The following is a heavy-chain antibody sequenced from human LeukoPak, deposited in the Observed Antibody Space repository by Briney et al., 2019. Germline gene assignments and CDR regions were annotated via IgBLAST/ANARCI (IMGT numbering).Heavy chain of an antibody. CDR3: ARGYFDWLLSDNYFDY. D-gene: IGHD3-9*01. Sequence: GSLRLSCAASGFTFSSYAMHWVRQAPGKGLEYVSAISSNGGSTYYANSVKGRFTISRDNSKNTLYLQMGSLRAEDMAVYYCARGYFDWLLSDNYFDYWGQGTLVTVSS. CDR2: ISSNGGST. V-gene: IGHV3-64*01. CDR1: GFTFSSYA. J-gene: IGHJ4*02.